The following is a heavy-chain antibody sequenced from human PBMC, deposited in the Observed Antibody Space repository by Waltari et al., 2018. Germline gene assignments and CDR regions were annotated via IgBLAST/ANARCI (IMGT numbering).Heavy chain of an antibody. CDR2: LYSGGST. V-gene: IGHV3-53*02. CDR3: ARDRPFDL. Sequence: EVQMVETGGGLIQPGGSLRLSCAVSGFTVNSKYMSWVRQAPGKGLEWVSVLYSGGSTFYADSVKGRFSISREISKNTLYRQMNSLRAEDTAVYYCARDRPFDLWGRGTLVTVSS. CDR1: GFTVNSKY. J-gene: IGHJ2*01.